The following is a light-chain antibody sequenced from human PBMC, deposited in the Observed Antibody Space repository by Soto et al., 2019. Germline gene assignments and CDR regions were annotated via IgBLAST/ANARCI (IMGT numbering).Light chain of an antibody. V-gene: IGKV1-9*01. CDR1: QGISSF. CDR2: GAS. Sequence: IQLTQSPSSLSASVGDRVTITCRASQGISSFLAWYQQKPGKAPKLLIYGASTLQSGVPSRFSGSGSGTDFTLTIGSLQPEHFAAYYCQQLNSFPIPFGPGTKFAIK. CDR3: QQLNSFPIP. J-gene: IGKJ3*01.